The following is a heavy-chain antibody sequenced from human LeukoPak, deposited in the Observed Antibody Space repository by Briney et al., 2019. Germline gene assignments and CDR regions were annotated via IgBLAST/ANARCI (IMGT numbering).Heavy chain of an antibody. J-gene: IGHJ4*02. D-gene: IGHD5-12*01. Sequence: SETLSLTCTVSGGSISSYYWSWIRQPPGKGLEWIGYIYYSGSTTYNPSLKSRVTISVDTSKNHFSLKLSSVTAADTAVYYCARHVRQRGYSGYLVAATYFDYWGQGTLVTVSS. CDR3: ARHVRQRGYSGYLVAATYFDY. V-gene: IGHV4-59*08. CDR2: IYYSGST. CDR1: GGSISSYY.